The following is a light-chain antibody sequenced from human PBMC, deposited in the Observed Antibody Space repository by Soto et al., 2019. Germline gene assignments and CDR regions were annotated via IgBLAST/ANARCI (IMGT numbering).Light chain of an antibody. V-gene: IGKV1-12*01. J-gene: IGKJ4*01. CDR3: QQGDSAPFT. CDR2: AAS. Sequence: DIQMTQSPSSVSASVGDRVTITCRASQDISSWLDWYQQKPGKAPKLLISAASSLQSGVPRRFSGSGSGTDFTLIISSLQPEDFATYFCQQGDSAPFTFGGGTKVEIK. CDR1: QDISSW.